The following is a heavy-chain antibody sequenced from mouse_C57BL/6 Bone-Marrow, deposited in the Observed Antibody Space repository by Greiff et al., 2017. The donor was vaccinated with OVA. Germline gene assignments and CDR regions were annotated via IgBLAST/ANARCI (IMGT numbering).Heavy chain of an antibody. CDR1: GYTFTSYW. D-gene: IGHD1-1*01. CDR3: ARRYGSSYHYWYFDV. CDR2: IDPSDSYT. J-gene: IGHJ1*03. V-gene: IGHV1-50*01. Sequence: VKLQQPGAELVKPGASVKLSCKASGYTFTSYWMQWVKQRPGQGLERIGEIDPSDSYTNYNQKFKGKATLTVDTSSSTAYMQLSSLTSEDSAVYYCARRYGSSYHYWYFDVWGTGTTVTVSS.